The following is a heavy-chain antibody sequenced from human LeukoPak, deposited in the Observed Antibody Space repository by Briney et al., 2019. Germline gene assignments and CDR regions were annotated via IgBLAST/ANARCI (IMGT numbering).Heavy chain of an antibody. CDR1: GGSISSGSYY. CDR2: IYTSGST. Sequence: SETLSLTCTVPGGSISSGSYYWSWIRQPAGKGLEWIGRIYTSGSTNYNPSLKSRVTISVDTSKNQFSLKLSSVTAADTAVYYCASGGRWEPLDYWGQGTLVTVSS. D-gene: IGHD1-26*01. CDR3: ASGGRWEPLDY. J-gene: IGHJ4*02. V-gene: IGHV4-61*02.